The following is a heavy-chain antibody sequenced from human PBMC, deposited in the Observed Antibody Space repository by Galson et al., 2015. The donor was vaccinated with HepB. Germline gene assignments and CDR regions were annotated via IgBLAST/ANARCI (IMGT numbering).Heavy chain of an antibody. D-gene: IGHD1-1*01. CDR3: AKGQWTTGRLGY. CDR1: GDSVSSNSAA. CDR2: TYYRSKWYN. V-gene: IGHV6-1*01. Sequence: CAISGDSVSSNSAAWNWIRQSPSRGREWLGRTYYRSKWYNDYAVSVKSRITINPDTSKNQFPLQLNSVTPEDTAVYYCAKGQWTTGRLGYWGQGTLVTVSS. J-gene: IGHJ4*02.